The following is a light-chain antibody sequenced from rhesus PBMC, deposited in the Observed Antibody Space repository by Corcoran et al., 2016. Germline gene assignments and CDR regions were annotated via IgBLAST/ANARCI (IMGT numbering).Light chain of an antibody. CDR1: QGISSY. CDR3: QQYNSLPFT. Sequence: DIQMTQSPSSVSASVGDRVTITCRASQGISSYLAWYQQKPGKAPKLLIYYATALQRGVPSRFSGSGSWTKFTLTISSLQPEDFATYYCQQYNSLPFTFGPGTKLDIK. V-gene: IGKV1-25*01. CDR2: YAT. J-gene: IGKJ3*01.